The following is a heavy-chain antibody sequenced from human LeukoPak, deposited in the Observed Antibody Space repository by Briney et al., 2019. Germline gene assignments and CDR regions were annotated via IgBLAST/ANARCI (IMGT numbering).Heavy chain of an antibody. J-gene: IGHJ4*02. D-gene: IGHD5-12*01. CDR1: GFTFDDYA. CDR3: ARGYSGYDYGYYFDY. CDR2: LNWSGDST. Sequence: GGSLRLSCAASGFTFDDYAMNWVRQAPGKGLEWVSGLNWSGDSTGYADSVKGRFSISRDNAKNSLYLQMTGLRAEDTALYYCARGYSGYDYGYYFDYWGQGTLVTVSS. V-gene: IGHV3-20*04.